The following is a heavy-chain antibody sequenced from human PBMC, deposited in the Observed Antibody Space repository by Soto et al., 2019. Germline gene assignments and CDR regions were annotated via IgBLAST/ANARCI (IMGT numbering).Heavy chain of an antibody. J-gene: IGHJ6*02. D-gene: IGHD4-17*01. CDR2: ISGSGGST. CDR3: AKDSRLDYGGNSTGETHYYYGMDV. V-gene: IGHV3-23*01. CDR1: GFTFSSYA. Sequence: GGSLRLSCAASGFTFSSYAMSWVRQAPGKGLEWVSAISGSGGSTYYADSVKGRFTISRDNSKNTLYLQMNSLRAEDTAVYYCAKDSRLDYGGNSTGETHYYYGMDVWGQGTTVTVSS.